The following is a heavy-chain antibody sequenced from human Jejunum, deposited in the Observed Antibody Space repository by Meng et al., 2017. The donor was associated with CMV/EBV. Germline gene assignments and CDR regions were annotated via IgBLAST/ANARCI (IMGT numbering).Heavy chain of an antibody. CDR3: AAYMKEAFDL. J-gene: IGHJ3*01. V-gene: IGHV3-7*01. Sequence: SCGASGFALTNSCMGWVRQGPGKGLEWVANIKQDGGEKNYADSVKGRFSVFRDNANNSLYLQMNYLGVDDTAVYFCAAYMKEAFDLWGQGTMVTVSS. D-gene: IGHD2-21*01. CDR1: GFALTNSC. CDR2: IKQDGGEK.